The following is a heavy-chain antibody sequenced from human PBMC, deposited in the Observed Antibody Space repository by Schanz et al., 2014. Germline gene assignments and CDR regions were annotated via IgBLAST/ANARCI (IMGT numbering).Heavy chain of an antibody. CDR3: ARDRVYRFLKGENRFYFDY. CDR1: GYTFTNYG. V-gene: IGHV1-18*01. CDR2: ISPYNGNT. J-gene: IGHJ4*02. Sequence: QVRLVQSGAELKMPGATVKVSCETSGYTFTNYGVSWVRQAPGQGLEWVAWISPYNGNTAYAQNLKDRVRMTKDESPATAYMELRSLTSDDTAVYYCARDRVYRFLKGENRFYFDYWGQGTLVIVSS. D-gene: IGHD3-3*01.